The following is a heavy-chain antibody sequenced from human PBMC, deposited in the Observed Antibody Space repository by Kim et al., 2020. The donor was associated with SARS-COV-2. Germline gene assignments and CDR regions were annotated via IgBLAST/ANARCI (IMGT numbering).Heavy chain of an antibody. CDR1: GFTFSSYA. D-gene: IGHD1-1*01. CDR3: AKDNLSGNPEIYYYYGMDF. CDR2: ISGSGGST. Sequence: GGSLRLSCAASGFTFSSYAMSWVRQAPGKGLEWVSAISGSGGSTYYADSVKGRFTISRDNSKNTLYLQMNSLRAEDTAVYYCAKDNLSGNPEIYYYYGMDFWGQGTTVTVSS. V-gene: IGHV3-23*01. J-gene: IGHJ6*02.